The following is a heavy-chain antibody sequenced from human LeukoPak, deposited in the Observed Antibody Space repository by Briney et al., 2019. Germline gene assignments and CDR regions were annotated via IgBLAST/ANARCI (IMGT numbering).Heavy chain of an antibody. V-gene: IGHV4-61*02. D-gene: IGHD3-3*01. CDR3: ARGRVLEMLD. Sequence: PSETLSLTCTVSGGSISSGSYYWSWIRQPAGKGLEWIGRIYTSGSTNYNPSLKSRVTISVDTSKNQFSLKLSSVTAADTAEYYCARGRVLEMLDWGQGTLVTVSS. CDR2: IYTSGST. J-gene: IGHJ4*02. CDR1: GGSISSGSYY.